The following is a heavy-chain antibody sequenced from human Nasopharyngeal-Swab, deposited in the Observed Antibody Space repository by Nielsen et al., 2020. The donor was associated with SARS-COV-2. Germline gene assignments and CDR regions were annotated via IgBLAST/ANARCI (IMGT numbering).Heavy chain of an antibody. V-gene: IGHV4-31*02. CDR3: ARDREYFQH. Sequence: VRQMPGKGLEWIGYIYYSGSTYYNPSLKSRVTISVDTSKNQFSLKLSSVTAADTAVYYCARDREYFQHWGQGTLVTVSS. CDR2: IYYSGST. J-gene: IGHJ1*01.